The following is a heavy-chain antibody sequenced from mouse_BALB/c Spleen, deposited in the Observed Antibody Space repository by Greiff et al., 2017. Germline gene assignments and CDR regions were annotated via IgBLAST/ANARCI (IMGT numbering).Heavy chain of an antibody. CDR2: ISYSGST. J-gene: IGHJ1*01. Sequence: EVQLVESGPGLVKPSQSLSLTCTVTGYSITSDYAWNWIRQFPGNKLEWMGYISYSGSTSYNPSLKSRISITRDTSKNQFFLQLNSVTTEDTATYYCARENYYDWYFDVWGAGTTVTVSS. CDR1: GYSITSDYA. V-gene: IGHV3-2*02. CDR3: ARENYYDWYFDV. D-gene: IGHD1-1*01.